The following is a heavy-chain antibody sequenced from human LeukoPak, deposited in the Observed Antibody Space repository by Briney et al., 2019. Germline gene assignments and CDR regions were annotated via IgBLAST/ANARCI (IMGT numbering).Heavy chain of an antibody. D-gene: IGHD5-24*01. V-gene: IGHV3-23*01. Sequence: GGSLRLSCAASGFTFSGYAMSWVRQAPGKGLEWVSLISGSGGGTYYADSVKGRFTIFRDNSKKTQYLQMNSLRGEDTAVYYCAKTGTEDGYNIYFDHWGQGTLVTVSS. CDR1: GFTFSGYA. J-gene: IGHJ4*02. CDR2: ISGSGGGT. CDR3: AKTGTEDGYNIYFDH.